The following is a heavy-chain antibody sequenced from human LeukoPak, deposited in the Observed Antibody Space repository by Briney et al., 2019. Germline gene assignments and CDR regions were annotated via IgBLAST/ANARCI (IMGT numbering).Heavy chain of an antibody. V-gene: IGHV3-53*01. CDR2: IYSGGST. CDR3: ARDYPTYYYGSGSYHYGMDV. CDR1: GFTVSSNY. J-gene: IGHJ6*04. Sequence: GGSLRLSCAASGFTVSSNYMSWVRQAPGKGLGWVSVIYSGGSTYYADSVKGRFTISRDNSKNTLYLQMNSLRAEDTAVYYCARDYPTYYYGSGSYHYGMDVWGKGTTVTVSS. D-gene: IGHD3-10*01.